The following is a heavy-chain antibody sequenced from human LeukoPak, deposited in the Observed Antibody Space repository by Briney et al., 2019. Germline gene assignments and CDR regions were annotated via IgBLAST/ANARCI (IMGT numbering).Heavy chain of an antibody. Sequence: SQTLSLTCTVSGGSISSGDYYWNWIRQHPEKSLEWIGYIFYSGSAYYNPSLKSRVTISVDTSKNQFSLKLSSVTAADTAVYYCARGSTLIRSFDYWGQGTLVTVSS. J-gene: IGHJ4*02. D-gene: IGHD3-10*01. CDR1: GGSISSGDYY. V-gene: IGHV4-31*03. CDR3: ARGSTLIRSFDY. CDR2: IFYSGSA.